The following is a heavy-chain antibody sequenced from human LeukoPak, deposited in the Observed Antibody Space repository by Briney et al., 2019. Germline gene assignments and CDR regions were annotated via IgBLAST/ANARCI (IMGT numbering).Heavy chain of an antibody. CDR1: GGSISSYY. V-gene: IGHV4-59*01. Sequence: PSETLSLTCTVSGGSISSYYWSWIRQPPGKGLEWIGYIYYSGSTNYNPSLKSRVTISVDTSKNQFSLKLSSVTAADTAVYYCARASLVGAMTVDYWGQGTLVTVSS. CDR2: IYYSGST. CDR3: ARASLVGAMTVDY. D-gene: IGHD1-26*01. J-gene: IGHJ4*02.